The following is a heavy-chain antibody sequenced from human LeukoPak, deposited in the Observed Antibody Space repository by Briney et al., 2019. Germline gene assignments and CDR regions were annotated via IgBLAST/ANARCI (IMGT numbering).Heavy chain of an antibody. V-gene: IGHV1-3*01. CDR2: INVGNGNT. CDR3: ARDRGAATGNWFDP. Sequence: GASVKVSCKASGYTFISYAIHWVRQAPGQRLEWMGWINVGNGNTKYSQKFQGRVTITRDTSASTAYMELSSLRSEDTAVYYCARDRGAATGNWFDPRGQGTLVTVSS. D-gene: IGHD6-13*01. J-gene: IGHJ5*02. CDR1: GYTFISYA.